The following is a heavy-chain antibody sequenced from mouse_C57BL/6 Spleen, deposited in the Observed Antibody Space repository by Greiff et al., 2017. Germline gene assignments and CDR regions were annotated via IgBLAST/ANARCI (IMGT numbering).Heavy chain of an antibody. CDR2: IDPETGGT. CDR1: GYTFTDYE. D-gene: IGHD1-1*01. Sequence: VQLQQSGAELVRPGASVTLSCKASGYTFTDYEMHWVKQTPVHGLEWIGAIDPETGGTAYNQKFKGKAILTADKSSSTAYMELRSLTSEDSAVYYCTRDLITTVVATEYFDYWGQGTTLTVSS. J-gene: IGHJ2*01. CDR3: TRDLITTVVATEYFDY. V-gene: IGHV1-15*01.